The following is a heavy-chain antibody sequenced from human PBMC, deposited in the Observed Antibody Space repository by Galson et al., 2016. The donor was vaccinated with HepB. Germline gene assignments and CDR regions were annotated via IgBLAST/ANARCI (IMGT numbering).Heavy chain of an antibody. CDR3: AREGRGRYGDYGYYFYGMDV. Sequence: SVKVSCKASGYTFTSYGISWVRQAPGQGLEWMGWISVNKGNTNYAQKLQGRVTMTTDTSTSTAYMELRSLRSDDTAVYYCAREGRGRYGDYGYYFYGMDVWGQGTTVTVSS. V-gene: IGHV1-18*01. D-gene: IGHD4-17*01. CDR2: ISVNKGNT. J-gene: IGHJ6*02. CDR1: GYTFTSYG.